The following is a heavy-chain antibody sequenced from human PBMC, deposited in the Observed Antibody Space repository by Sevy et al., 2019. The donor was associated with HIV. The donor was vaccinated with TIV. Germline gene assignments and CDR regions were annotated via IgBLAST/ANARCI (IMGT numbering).Heavy chain of an antibody. Sequence: GGSLRLSCAASGFTFSNAWMSWVRQAPGKGLEWVGRIKSKTDGGTTDYAAPVKGRFTISRDDSKNTLYLQMNSLKTEDTAVYYCTTDGTHYDFWSGYRRDYYCYYGMDVWGQGTTVTVSS. J-gene: IGHJ6*02. D-gene: IGHD3-3*01. V-gene: IGHV3-15*01. CDR3: TTDGTHYDFWSGYRRDYYCYYGMDV. CDR2: IKSKTDGGTT. CDR1: GFTFSNAW.